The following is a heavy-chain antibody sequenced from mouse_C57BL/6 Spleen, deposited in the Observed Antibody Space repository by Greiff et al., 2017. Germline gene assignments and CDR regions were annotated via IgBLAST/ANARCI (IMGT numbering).Heavy chain of an antibody. V-gene: IGHV10-1*01. Sequence: EVKLVESGGGLVQPKGSLKLSCAASGFSFNTYAMTWVRQAPGKGLEWVARIRSKSNNYSTYYADSVKDRFTISRDDSESMLYLQMNNLKTEDTARYCCVRRTYYSVYFDVWGTGTTVTVSS. CDR2: IRSKSNNYST. CDR1: GFSFNTYA. J-gene: IGHJ1*03. D-gene: IGHD2-12*01. CDR3: VRRTYYSVYFDV.